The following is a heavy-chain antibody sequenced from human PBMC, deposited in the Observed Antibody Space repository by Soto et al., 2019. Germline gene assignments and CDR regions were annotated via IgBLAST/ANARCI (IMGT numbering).Heavy chain of an antibody. D-gene: IGHD4-17*01. CDR1: GFTFSGSS. J-gene: IGHJ4*02. Sequence: PGGSLRLSCAASGFTFSGSSFHWVRQASGKGLEWVGRIRSKPNNYATAYAASVNGRFTISRDDSKNTAYLQMNSLKTEDTAVYYCTRWPYGGFPFDYWGQGTLVTVSS. V-gene: IGHV3-73*01. CDR2: IRSKPNNYAT. CDR3: TRWPYGGFPFDY.